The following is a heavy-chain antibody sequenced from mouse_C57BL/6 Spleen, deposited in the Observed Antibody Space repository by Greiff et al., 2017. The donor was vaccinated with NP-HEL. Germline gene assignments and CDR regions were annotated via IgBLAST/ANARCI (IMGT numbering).Heavy chain of an antibody. CDR1: GFTFSDYG. J-gene: IGHJ3*01. D-gene: IGHD2-2*01. CDR2: ISSGSSTI. V-gene: IGHV5-17*01. Sequence: EVKVEESGGGLVKPGGSLKLSCAASGFTFSDYGMHWVRQAPEKGLEWVAYISSGSSTIYYADTVKGRFTISRDNAKNTLFLQMTSLRSEDTAMYYCARDGYDGAWFAYWGQGTLVTVSA. CDR3: ARDGYDGAWFAY.